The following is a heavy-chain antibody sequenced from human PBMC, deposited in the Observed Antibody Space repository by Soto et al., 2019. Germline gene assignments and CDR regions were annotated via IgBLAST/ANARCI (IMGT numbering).Heavy chain of an antibody. CDR3: ARNTPIVVVPAAIRLPDV. CDR2: ISYDGSNK. V-gene: IGHV3-30-3*01. Sequence: LRLSCAASGFTFSSYAMHWVRQAPGKGLEWVAVISYDGSNKYYADSVKGRFTISRDNSKNTLYLQMNSLRAEDTAVYYCARNTPIVVVPAAIRLPDVWGQGTTVTVSS. J-gene: IGHJ6*02. CDR1: GFTFSSYA. D-gene: IGHD2-2*01.